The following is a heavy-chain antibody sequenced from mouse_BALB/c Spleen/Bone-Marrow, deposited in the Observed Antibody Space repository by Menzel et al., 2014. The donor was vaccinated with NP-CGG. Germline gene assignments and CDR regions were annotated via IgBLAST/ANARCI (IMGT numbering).Heavy chain of an antibody. V-gene: IGHV1-9*01. CDR3: ARRGHGFAWFAY. D-gene: IGHD1-2*01. J-gene: IGHJ3*01. CDR2: ILPGSGST. Sequence: VQLQQSGTELMKPGASVEISCKATGYTFSSYWVEWVNQRPGHGLEWIGEILPGSGSTNYNEKFKGKATFTADTSPNTAYMQLSSLTSEDSAVYYCARRGHGFAWFAYWGQGTLVTVSA. CDR1: GYTFSSYW.